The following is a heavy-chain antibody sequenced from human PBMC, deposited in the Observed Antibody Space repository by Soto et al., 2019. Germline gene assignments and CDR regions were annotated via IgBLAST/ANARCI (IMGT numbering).Heavy chain of an antibody. V-gene: IGHV3-30-3*01. CDR3: ASPSIAARLTGDYFDY. Sequence: QVQLVESGGGVVQPGRSLRLSCAASGFTFSSYAMHWVRQAPGKGLEWVAVISYDGSNKYYADSVKGRFTISRDNSKNTLYLQMNSLRAEDTAVYYCASPSIAARLTGDYFDYWGQGTLVTVSS. D-gene: IGHD6-6*01. J-gene: IGHJ4*02. CDR1: GFTFSSYA. CDR2: ISYDGSNK.